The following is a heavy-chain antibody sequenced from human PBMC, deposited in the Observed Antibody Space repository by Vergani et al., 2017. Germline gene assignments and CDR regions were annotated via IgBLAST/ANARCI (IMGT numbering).Heavy chain of an antibody. V-gene: IGHV3-21*01. J-gene: IGHJ4*02. CDR3: EREVCSSTICYFDY. CDR2: ISSSSSYI. CDR1: GFTFSSYS. D-gene: IGHD2-2*01. Sequence: EVQLVESGGGVVQPGGSLRLSCAASGFTFSSYSMNWVRQAPGKGLEWVSSISSSSSYIYYADSVKGRFTISRDNAKNSLYLQMNSLRAEDTAVYYCEREVCSSTICYFDYWGQGTLVTVSS.